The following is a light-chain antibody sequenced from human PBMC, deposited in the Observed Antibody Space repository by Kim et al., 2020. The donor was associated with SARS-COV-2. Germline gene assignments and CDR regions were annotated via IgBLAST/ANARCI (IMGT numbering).Light chain of an antibody. V-gene: IGLV3-19*01. CDR3: NSRDSSGNHYV. J-gene: IGLJ1*01. CDR1: SLRRYY. CDR2: GKN. Sequence: SSELTQDPAVSVALGQTVRITCQGDSLRRYYASWYQQKPGQAPVVVIYGKNNRPSGIPDRFSGSSSGNTASLTITGAQAEDEADYYCNSRDSSGNHYVFG.